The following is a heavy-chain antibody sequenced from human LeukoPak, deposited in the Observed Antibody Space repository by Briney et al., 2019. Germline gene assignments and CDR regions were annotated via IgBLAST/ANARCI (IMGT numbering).Heavy chain of an antibody. J-gene: IGHJ5*02. CDR2: IYHSGST. Sequence: SETLSPTCAVSGGSISSGGYSWSWIRQPPGKGLEWIGYIYHSGSTYYNPSLKSRVTISVDRSKNQFSLKLSSVTAADTAVYYCARGSYWVDPWGQGTLVTVSS. D-gene: IGHD1-26*01. CDR3: ARGSYWVDP. V-gene: IGHV4-30-2*01. CDR1: GGSISSGGYS.